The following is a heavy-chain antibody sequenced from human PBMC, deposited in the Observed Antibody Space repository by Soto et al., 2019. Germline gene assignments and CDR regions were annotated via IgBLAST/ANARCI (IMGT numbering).Heavy chain of an antibody. CDR1: FSMYS. Sequence: EVQVVESGGGLVKPGGSLRLSCNFSFSMYSMDWVRQVPGRGLEWVASFSRGSAFIKYADSVKARFTISRDNAKNSVSLHMDSLRVEDTAMYYCTRDQGGSYASWFDPWGRGTLVTVSS. D-gene: IGHD1-26*01. CDR3: TRDQGGSYASWFDP. CDR2: FSRGSAFI. V-gene: IGHV3-21*01. J-gene: IGHJ5*02.